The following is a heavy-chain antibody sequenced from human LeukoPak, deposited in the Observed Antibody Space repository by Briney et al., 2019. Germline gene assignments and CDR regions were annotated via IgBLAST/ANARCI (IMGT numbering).Heavy chain of an antibody. CDR3: ARHSRSYYDFDY. Sequence: PSETLSLTCTVPGDSISSYYWSWIRQPPGKGLEWIGYIYYSGSANYNPSLKSRVTISVDTSKNHFSLKLSSVTAADTAVYYCARHSRSYYDFDYWGQGTLVTVSP. V-gene: IGHV4-59*08. J-gene: IGHJ4*02. CDR2: IYYSGSA. D-gene: IGHD1-26*01. CDR1: GDSISSYY.